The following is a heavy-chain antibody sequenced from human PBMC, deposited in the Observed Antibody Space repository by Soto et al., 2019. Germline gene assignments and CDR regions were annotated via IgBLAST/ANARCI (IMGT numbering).Heavy chain of an antibody. CDR1: YY. CDR2: INPNSGGT. CDR3: ARAWFGEFRFYGMDV. Sequence: YYMHWVRQAPGQGLEWMGWINPNSGGTNYAQKFQGRVTMTRDTSISTAYMELSRLRSDDTAVYYCARAWFGEFRFYGMDVWGQGTTVTVSS. V-gene: IGHV1-2*02. D-gene: IGHD3-10*01. J-gene: IGHJ6*02.